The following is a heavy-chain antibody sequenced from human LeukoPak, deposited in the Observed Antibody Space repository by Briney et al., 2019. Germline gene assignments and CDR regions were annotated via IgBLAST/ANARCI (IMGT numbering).Heavy chain of an antibody. Sequence: ASVKVSCKASGYTFTGYYMHWVRQAPGQGLEWMGWINPNSGGTNYAQKFQGRVTMTRDTSISTAYMELSRLRSDDTAVYYCARVRLAAAGTPIFCMDVWGQGTTVTVSS. CDR3: ARVRLAAAGTPIFCMDV. V-gene: IGHV1-2*02. J-gene: IGHJ6*02. D-gene: IGHD6-13*01. CDR2: INPNSGGT. CDR1: GYTFTGYY.